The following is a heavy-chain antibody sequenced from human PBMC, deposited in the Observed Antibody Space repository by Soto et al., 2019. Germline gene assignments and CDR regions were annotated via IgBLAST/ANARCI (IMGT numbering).Heavy chain of an antibody. CDR1: GGSISSRTFW. Sequence: QLQLQESGPGLVKPSETLSLTCSVSGGSISSRTFWWAWIRQPPGKGLEWIGDMYYSGSSYSSPFPKGRVPLSVETAKNQVSLKLNSVTAADTAVYYCARHPRDDYNYGGSGIFDYWGQGTLVTVSS. CDR2: MYYSGSS. CDR3: ARHPRDDYNYGGSGIFDY. D-gene: IGHD4-4*01. V-gene: IGHV4-39*01. J-gene: IGHJ4*02.